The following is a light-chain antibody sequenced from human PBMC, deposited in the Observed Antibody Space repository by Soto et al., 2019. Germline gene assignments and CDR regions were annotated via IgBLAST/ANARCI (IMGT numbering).Light chain of an antibody. J-gene: IGKJ1*01. V-gene: IGKV3-20*01. Sequence: DIVLTQSPGTLSLSPGEGATLSCRASQSVSNSYLAWYQQKPGQAPRLLIYGASSRATGIPERFSGSGSGTDFTLIISRLEPEDFAVYYCQQYGTAPRTFGQGTKVDIK. CDR3: QQYGTAPRT. CDR1: QSVSNSY. CDR2: GAS.